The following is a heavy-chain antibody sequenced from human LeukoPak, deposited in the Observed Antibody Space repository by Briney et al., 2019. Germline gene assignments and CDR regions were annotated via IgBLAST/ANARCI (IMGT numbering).Heavy chain of an antibody. CDR1: GFTLNGYW. V-gene: IGHV3-74*01. D-gene: IGHD3-10*01. Sequence: GGSLRLSCAAPGFTLNGYWMHWVRQAPGKGLVWVSRINSDGSTTSYADSVKGRFTISRDNSKNTLYLQMNSLRAEDTAVYFCARVATGSYDWFDPWGQRTLVTVSS. CDR2: INSDGSTT. CDR3: ARVATGSYDWFDP. J-gene: IGHJ5*02.